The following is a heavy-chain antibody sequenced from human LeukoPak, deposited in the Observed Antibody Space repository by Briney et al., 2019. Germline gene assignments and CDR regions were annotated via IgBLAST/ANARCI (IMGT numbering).Heavy chain of an antibody. CDR3: ARFTVVRVGYFDY. V-gene: IGHV3-23*01. D-gene: IGHD4-23*01. J-gene: IGHJ4*02. Sequence: PGGSLRLSCAASGFTFSSYAMSWVRQAPGKGLEWVSAISGSGGSTYYADSVKGRFTISRDNSKNTLYLQMNSLRAEDTAVYYCARFTVVRVGYFDYWGQGTLVTVSS. CDR1: GFTFSSYA. CDR2: ISGSGGST.